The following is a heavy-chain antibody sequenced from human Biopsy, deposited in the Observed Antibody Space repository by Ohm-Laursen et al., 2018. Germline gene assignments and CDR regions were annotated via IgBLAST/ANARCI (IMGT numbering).Heavy chain of an antibody. CDR2: ISWNSGSI. D-gene: IGHD3-10*01. Sequence: SLRLSCSASGFTFDDYAMHWVRQVPGTGLEWVSGISWNSGSIGYAYSVKGRFTISRDNAKNSLYLQMDSLRVEAPAFYYCANSGGSGSYSHLWGRGTLVTVSS. CDR1: GFTFDDYA. V-gene: IGHV3-9*01. CDR3: ANSGGSGSYSHL. J-gene: IGHJ2*01.